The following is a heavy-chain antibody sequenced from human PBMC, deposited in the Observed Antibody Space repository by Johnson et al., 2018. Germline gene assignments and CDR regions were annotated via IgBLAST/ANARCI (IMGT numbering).Heavy chain of an antibody. V-gene: IGHV4-34*01. D-gene: IGHD6-13*01. CDR1: GGSFSGYY. CDR3: ARAESSPHYGMDV. Sequence: QVQLQQWGAGLLKPSETLSLTCAVYGGSFSGYYWSWIRQPPGKGLEWIGEINHSGSTNYNPSLKSRVTISVDTSKNQFSLKRSSVTAADTAVYDCARAESSPHYGMDVWGQGTTVTVSS. CDR2: INHSGST. J-gene: IGHJ6*02.